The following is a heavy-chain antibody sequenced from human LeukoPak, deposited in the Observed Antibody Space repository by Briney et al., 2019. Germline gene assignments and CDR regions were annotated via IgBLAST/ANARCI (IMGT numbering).Heavy chain of an antibody. D-gene: IGHD6-19*01. J-gene: IGHJ4*02. CDR1: GGTFSSYA. CDR2: IIPIFGTA. CDR3: ASGYQRLVRFDY. V-gene: IGHV1-69*13. Sequence: ASVKVSCKASGGTFSSYAISWVRQAPGQGLEWMGGIIPIFGTANYAQKFQGRVTITADESTSTAYMELSSLRSEDTAVYYCASGYQRLVRFDYWGRGTLVTVSS.